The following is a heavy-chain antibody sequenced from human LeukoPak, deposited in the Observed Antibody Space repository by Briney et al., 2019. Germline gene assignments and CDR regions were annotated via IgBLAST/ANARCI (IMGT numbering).Heavy chain of an antibody. J-gene: IGHJ4*02. D-gene: IGHD6-6*01. CDR2: IYHSGST. CDR1: GYSISSGYY. Sequence: SETLSLTCAVSGYSISSGYYWGWIRQPPGKGLEWIGSIYHSGSTYYNPSLKSRVTISVDTSKNQFSLKLSSVTAADTAVYYCARAARPAGVGHDYWGQGTLVTVSS. CDR3: ARAARPAGVGHDY. V-gene: IGHV4-38-2*01.